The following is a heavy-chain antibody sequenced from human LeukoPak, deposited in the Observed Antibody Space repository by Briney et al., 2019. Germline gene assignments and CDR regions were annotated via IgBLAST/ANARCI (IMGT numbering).Heavy chain of an antibody. CDR3: AKDSGIAATYFDY. V-gene: IGHV3-7*01. CDR1: GFTFSSYW. J-gene: IGHJ4*02. D-gene: IGHD6-13*01. CDR2: IKQDGSEK. Sequence: QTGGSLRLSCAASGFTFSSYWMNWVRQAPGKGLEWVANIKQDGSEKYYVDSVKGRFTISRDNAKNSLYLQMNSLRAEDTAVYYCAKDSGIAATYFDYWGQGTLVTVSS.